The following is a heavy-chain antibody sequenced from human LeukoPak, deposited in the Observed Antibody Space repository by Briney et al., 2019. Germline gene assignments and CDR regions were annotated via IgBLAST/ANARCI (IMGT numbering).Heavy chain of an antibody. CDR1: GGSISSSSYY. J-gene: IGHJ4*02. CDR2: IYYSGST. V-gene: IGHV4-39*01. Sequence: SETLSLTCTVSGGSISSSSYYWGWIRQPPGKGLEWIGSIYYSGSTYYNPSLKSRVTISVDTSKNQFSLKLSSVTAADTAVYYCAGNEYYYDRSGYSSDYWGQGTLVTVSS. D-gene: IGHD3-22*01. CDR3: AGNEYYYDRSGYSSDY.